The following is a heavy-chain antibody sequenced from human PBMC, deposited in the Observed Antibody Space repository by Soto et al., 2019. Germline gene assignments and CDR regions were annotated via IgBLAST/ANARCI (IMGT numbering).Heavy chain of an antibody. Sequence: QVQLVQSGAEVKKPGASVKVSCKASGYTFTGYYMHWVRQAPGQGLEWMGWINPNSGGKNYAQKFQGWVTMTRDTSISTAYMELSRLRSDDTAVYYCARGVSRGDYTILYYYGMDVWGQGTTVTVSS. V-gene: IGHV1-2*04. D-gene: IGHD4-17*01. CDR3: ARGVSRGDYTILYYYGMDV. CDR2: INPNSGGK. CDR1: GYTFTGYY. J-gene: IGHJ6*02.